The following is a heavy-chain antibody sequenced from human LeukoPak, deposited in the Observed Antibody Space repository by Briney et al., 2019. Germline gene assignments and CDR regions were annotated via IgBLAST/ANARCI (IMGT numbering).Heavy chain of an antibody. V-gene: IGHV3-30*18. J-gene: IGHJ4*02. CDR3: AKNPPLRYFDWFDY. CDR2: ISYDGSNK. D-gene: IGHD3-9*01. CDR1: GFTFSSYG. Sequence: QPGGSLRLSCAASGFTFSSYGMHWVRQAPGKGLEWVAVISYDGSNKDYADTVKGRFTISRDNSKNTLYRQMNSLRAEDTAVYYCAKNPPLRYFDWFDYWGQGTLVTVSS.